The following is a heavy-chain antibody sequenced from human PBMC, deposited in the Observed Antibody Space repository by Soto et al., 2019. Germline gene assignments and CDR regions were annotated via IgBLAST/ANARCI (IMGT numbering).Heavy chain of an antibody. CDR2: INHSGST. CDR3: ARGGETTGYYYGMDV. J-gene: IGHJ6*02. CDR1: GGSFSGYY. Sequence: SETLSLTCAVYGGSFSGYYWSWIRQPPGKGLEWIGEINHSGSTNYNPSLKSRVTISVDTSKNQFSLKLSSVTAADTAVYYCARGGETTGYYYGMDVWGQGTKVTVSS. D-gene: IGHD3-10*01. V-gene: IGHV4-34*01.